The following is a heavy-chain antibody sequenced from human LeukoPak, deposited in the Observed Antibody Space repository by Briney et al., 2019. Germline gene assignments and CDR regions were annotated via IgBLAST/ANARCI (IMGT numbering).Heavy chain of an antibody. CDR2: IVVGSGNT. CDR1: GFTFTSSA. Sequence: VASVKVSCKASGFTFTSSAVQWVRQARGQRLEWIGWIVVGSGNTNYAQKFQERVTITRDMSTSTAYMELSSLRSEDTAAYYCAASSGYDSSGYSDYWGQGTLVTVSS. D-gene: IGHD3-22*01. V-gene: IGHV1-58*01. J-gene: IGHJ4*02. CDR3: AASSGYDSSGYSDY.